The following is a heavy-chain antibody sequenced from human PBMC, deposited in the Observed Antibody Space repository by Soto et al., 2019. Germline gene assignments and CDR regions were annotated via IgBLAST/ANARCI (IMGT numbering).Heavy chain of an antibody. CDR3: IHTSLYEGDF. CDR1: GFSLDSNGVG. Sequence: QITLKESGPTLVKPTQTLTLTCSCSGFSLDSNGVGVGWIRQPPGKALEWLALIYWDDDKVYRPSLQSRLTITKTTANNQVVLTMPDMDPVDTATYYCIHTSLYEGDFWGQGTLVTVSS. V-gene: IGHV2-5*02. D-gene: IGHD5-12*01. J-gene: IGHJ4*02. CDR2: IYWDDDK.